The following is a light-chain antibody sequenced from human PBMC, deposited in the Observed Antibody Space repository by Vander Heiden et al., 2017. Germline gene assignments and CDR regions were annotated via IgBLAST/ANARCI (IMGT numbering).Light chain of an antibody. CDR3: QQYRDWPT. V-gene: IGKV3-15*01. CDR1: QTIGGS. CDR2: GSF. J-gene: IGKJ1*01. Sequence: EIMMTQSPATLSVSPGERATLSCRASQTIGGSLAWFQQKPGQAPRLLIFGSFTRATGIPARFSGSGSGTEFTLTITGLQSEDFALYYCQQYRDWPTFGQGTKVEI.